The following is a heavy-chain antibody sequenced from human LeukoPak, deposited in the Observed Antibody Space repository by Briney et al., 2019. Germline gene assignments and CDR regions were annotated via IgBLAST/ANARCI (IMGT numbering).Heavy chain of an antibody. J-gene: IGHJ6*02. CDR1: GFTFSDYY. CDR2: ISSSGSTI. D-gene: IGHD2-2*01. CDR3: AREMARYCSSTSCPHYYYYYGMDV. V-gene: IGHV3-11*01. Sequence: GGSLRLSCAASGFTFSDYYMSWIRQAPGKGLEWVSYISSSGSTIYYADSVKGRFTISRDNAKNSLYLQMNSLRAEDTAVYYCAREMARYCSSTSCPHYYYYYGMDVWGQGTTVTVSS.